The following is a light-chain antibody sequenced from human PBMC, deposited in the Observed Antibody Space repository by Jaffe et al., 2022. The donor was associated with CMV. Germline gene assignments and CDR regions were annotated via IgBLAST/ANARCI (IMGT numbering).Light chain of an antibody. CDR1: SSDVGGFNY. Sequence: QSALTQPPSASGSPGRSVTISCTGTSSDVGGFNYVSWYQQHPGKAPKLMIYEVTKRPSGVPERFSGSKSGNTASLTVSGLQAEDEADYYCTSYAGNTRDVVFGGGTKLTVL. J-gene: IGLJ2*01. CDR3: TSYAGNTRDVV. V-gene: IGLV2-8*01. CDR2: EVT.